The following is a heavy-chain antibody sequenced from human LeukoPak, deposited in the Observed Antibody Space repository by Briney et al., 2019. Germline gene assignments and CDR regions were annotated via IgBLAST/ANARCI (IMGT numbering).Heavy chain of an antibody. V-gene: IGHV3-48*03. J-gene: IGHJ4*02. CDR2: ISSSGSTI. CDR3: ARDQLITTVTHFDY. D-gene: IGHD4-17*01. Sequence: GGSLRLSYAASGFTFSSYEMNWVRQAPGKGLEWVSYISSSGSTIYYADSVKGRFTISRDNAKNSLYLQMNSLRAEDTAVYYSARDQLITTVTHFDYWGQGTLVTVSS. CDR1: GFTFSSYE.